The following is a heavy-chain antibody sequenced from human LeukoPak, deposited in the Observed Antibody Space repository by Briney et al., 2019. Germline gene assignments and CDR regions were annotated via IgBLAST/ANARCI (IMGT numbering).Heavy chain of an antibody. V-gene: IGHV4-34*01. J-gene: IGHJ5*02. CDR3: ARGVRFGSTGGIVVVVAARYNWFDP. Sequence: SETLSLTCAVYGGSFSGYYWSWIRQPPGKGLEWIGEINHSGSTNYNPSLKSRVTISVDTSKNQFSLKLSSVTAADTAMYYCARGVRFGSTGGIVVVVAARYNWFDPWGQGTLVTVSS. CDR1: GGSFSGYY. D-gene: IGHD2-15*01. CDR2: INHSGST.